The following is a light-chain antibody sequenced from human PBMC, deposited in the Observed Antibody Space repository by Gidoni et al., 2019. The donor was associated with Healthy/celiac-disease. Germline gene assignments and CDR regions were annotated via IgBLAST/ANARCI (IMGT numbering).Light chain of an antibody. J-gene: IGLJ3*02. V-gene: IGLV2-23*01. Sequence: QSALTQPAPVSGAPGQSITFSCTGTSSDVGSYNLVSWYQQPPGKAPKLMIYECSKRPSGVSNRFSGSKSGNTASLTISGLQAEDEADYYCCSYAGSSTWVFGGGTKLTVL. CDR1: SSDVGSYNL. CDR2: ECS. CDR3: CSYAGSSTWV.